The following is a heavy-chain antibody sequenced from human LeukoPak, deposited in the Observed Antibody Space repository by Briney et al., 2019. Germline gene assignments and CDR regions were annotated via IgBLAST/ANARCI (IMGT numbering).Heavy chain of an antibody. D-gene: IGHD3-22*01. J-gene: IGHJ4*02. CDR2: IYHTGCT. CDR3: ARVPSTNYYDSSGYWGYFDY. Sequence: PSETLSLTCTVSGYSIRSGYYWGWIRQPPGMGLEWIGSIYHTGCTYYNPSLKSRVTISVDTSMNQLSLKLSSVTAADTAVYYCARVPSTNYYDSSGYWGYFDYWGQGTPVTVSS. CDR1: GYSIRSGYY. V-gene: IGHV4-38-2*02.